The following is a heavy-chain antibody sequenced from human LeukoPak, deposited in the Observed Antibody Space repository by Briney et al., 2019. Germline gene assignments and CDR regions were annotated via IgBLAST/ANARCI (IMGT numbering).Heavy chain of an antibody. CDR2: IYYSGST. CDR1: GGSISSYY. V-gene: IGHV4-59*01. D-gene: IGHD2-21*02. Sequence: PSETLSLTCTVSGGSISSYYWSWIRQPPGKGLEWIGYIYYSGSTNYNPSLKSRVTISVDTSKNQFSLKLRSVTAADTAVYYCAKLLVTAIDDAFDIWGQGTMVTVSS. CDR3: AKLLVTAIDDAFDI. J-gene: IGHJ3*02.